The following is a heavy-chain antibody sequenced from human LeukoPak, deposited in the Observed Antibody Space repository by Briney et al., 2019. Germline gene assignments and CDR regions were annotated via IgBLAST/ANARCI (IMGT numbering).Heavy chain of an antibody. J-gene: IGHJ4*02. D-gene: IGHD6-13*01. CDR3: ARDKSWVFDY. Sequence: ASVKVSCKASGYAFTADYMHWVRQAPGQGLEWMGWINPNSGGTNYAQKFQGRVTMTRDTSISTAYMELSRLRSDDTAVYYCARDKSWVFDYWGQGTLVTVSS. CDR2: INPNSGGT. V-gene: IGHV1-2*02. CDR1: GYAFTADY.